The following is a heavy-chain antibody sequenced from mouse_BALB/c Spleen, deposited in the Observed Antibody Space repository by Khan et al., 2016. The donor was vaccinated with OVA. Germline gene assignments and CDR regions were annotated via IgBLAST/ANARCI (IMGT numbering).Heavy chain of an antibody. J-gene: IGHJ3*01. CDR2: INYSGNT. CDR1: GYSINSEYA. V-gene: IGHV3-2*02. Sequence: EVQLVETGPGLVKPSQSLSLTCTVTGYSINSEYAWNWIRQFPGNKLEWMGYINYSGNTRFNPSLKSRTSITRDTSKNQFFLQLNSVTTEDTATYYCARKDYYDYDPFPYWGQGTLVNVSA. CDR3: ARKDYYDYDPFPY. D-gene: IGHD2-4*01.